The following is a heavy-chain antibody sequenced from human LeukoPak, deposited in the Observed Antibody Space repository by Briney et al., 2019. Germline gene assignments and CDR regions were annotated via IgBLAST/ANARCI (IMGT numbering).Heavy chain of an antibody. J-gene: IGHJ4*02. CDR2: IYYSGST. Sequence: PSETLSLTCTVSGGSISSSSYYWGWIRQPPGKGLEWIGSIYYSGSTYYNPSLKSRVTISVDTSKNQFSLKLSSVTAADTAVYYCARWAPSGGYYFDYWGQGTLVTVSS. V-gene: IGHV4-39*07. CDR3: ARWAPSGGYYFDY. D-gene: IGHD3-10*01. CDR1: GGSISSSSYY.